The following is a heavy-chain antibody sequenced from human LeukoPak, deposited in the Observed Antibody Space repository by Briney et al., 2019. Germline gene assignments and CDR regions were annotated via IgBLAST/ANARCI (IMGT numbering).Heavy chain of an antibody. Sequence: GGSLRLSCAASGFTFSNYWMHWVRQAPGEGLVWVSRINTDGSNTNYADSVEGRFTISRDNAKNTLYLQMSSLRAEDTAMYYCARDYSGGYSGYWGQGTLVTVSS. CDR1: GFTFSNYW. J-gene: IGHJ4*02. V-gene: IGHV3-74*01. CDR2: INTDGSNT. CDR3: ARDYSGGYSGY. D-gene: IGHD2-21*02.